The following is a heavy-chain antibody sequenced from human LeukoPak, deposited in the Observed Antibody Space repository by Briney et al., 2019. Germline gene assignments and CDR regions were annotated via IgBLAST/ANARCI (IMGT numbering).Heavy chain of an antibody. CDR3: AKEPRYSSSNYYYYYMDV. D-gene: IGHD6-19*01. V-gene: IGHV3-23*01. CDR1: GFTFGSYA. CDR2: ISGSGDST. J-gene: IGHJ6*03. Sequence: PGGSLRLSCAASGFTFGSYAMTWVRQAPGKGLEWVSGISGSGDSTYYADSVKGRFTISRDNSKKTLYLQMNSLRAEDTAAYYCAKEPRYSSSNYYYYYMDVWGKGTTVTVPS.